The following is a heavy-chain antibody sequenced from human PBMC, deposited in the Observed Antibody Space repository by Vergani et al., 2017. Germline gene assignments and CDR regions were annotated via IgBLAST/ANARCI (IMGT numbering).Heavy chain of an antibody. CDR2: ISRDGGDT. D-gene: IGHD2-8*01. V-gene: IGHV3-64*01. J-gene: IGHJ6*03. CDR1: GFTFRNYI. Sequence: EVNLVESGGGLVQPGGSLRLSCAASGFTFRNYIMHWVRQTPGRGLEYVSGISRDGGDTYHANSVRGRFTISRDNAKNSLYLQMNSLRAEATAVYYCARSGYCAHGVCYMTYYYYMDVWGKGTAVTVSS. CDR3: ARSGYCAHGVCYMTYYYYMDV.